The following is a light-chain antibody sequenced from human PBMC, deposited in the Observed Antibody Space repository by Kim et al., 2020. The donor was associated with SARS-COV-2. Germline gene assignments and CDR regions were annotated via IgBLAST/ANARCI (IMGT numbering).Light chain of an antibody. V-gene: IGLV3-21*01. CDR2: YDS. J-gene: IGLJ2*01. CDR1: GIEKKS. CDR3: QVWESRTDHVI. Sequence: SYELTQPPSVSVAPGETATITCGGDGIEKKSVHWYQQRPGQAPVLFIYYDSGRPSGVPERFSGSNSGNTATLTIRGVEAGDEADYYCQVWESRTDHVIFGGGTQLTVL.